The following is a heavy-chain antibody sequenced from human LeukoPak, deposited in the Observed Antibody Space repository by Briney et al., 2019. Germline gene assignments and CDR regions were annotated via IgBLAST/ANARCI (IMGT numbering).Heavy chain of an antibody. J-gene: IGHJ4*02. V-gene: IGHV4-59*01. Sequence: ETLSLTCTVSGGSISSYYWSWIRQPPGKEPEWFGFISYSGTTNYTPSLKSRVTISLDTSKNQFSLKLSSVTAADTAVYYCARDNIDSSTISYYFDYWGQGTLVTVSS. CDR1: GGSISSYY. CDR3: ARDNIDSSTISYYFDY. D-gene: IGHD2-2*01. CDR2: ISYSGTT.